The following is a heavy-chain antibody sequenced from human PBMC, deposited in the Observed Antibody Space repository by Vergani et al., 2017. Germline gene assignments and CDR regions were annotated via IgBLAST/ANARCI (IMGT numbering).Heavy chain of an antibody. V-gene: IGHV1-3*01. D-gene: IGHD2-2*01. CDR2: INAGNGNT. J-gene: IGHJ5*02. CDR3: ARGKDCSSTSCTTYWFDP. CDR1: GYTFTSYA. Sequence: QVQLVQSGAEVKKPGASVKVSCKASGYTFTSYAMHWVRQAPGQRLEWMGWINAGNGNTKYSQKFKGRVTSTRDTSASTAYMELSSLRSEDTAVYYCARGKDCSSTSCTTYWFDPWGQGTLVTVSS.